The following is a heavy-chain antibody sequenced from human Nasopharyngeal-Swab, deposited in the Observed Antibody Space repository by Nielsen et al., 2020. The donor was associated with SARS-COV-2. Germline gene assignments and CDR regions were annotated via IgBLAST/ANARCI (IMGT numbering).Heavy chain of an antibody. D-gene: IGHD5-12*01. CDR1: GYSFTSYW. CDR2: IYPRYSDT. J-gene: IGHJ6*02. V-gene: IGHV5-51*01. CDR3: VRPEGVATSFKYYFQYGMDV. Sequence: GESLKISCKGSGYSFTSYWIAWVRQMPGKGLEWMGIIYPRYSDTRYSPSFQGQVTISADKSISTDYLQWSSLRASDTAMYYCVRPEGVATSFKYYFQYGMDVWGQGTMVTVPS.